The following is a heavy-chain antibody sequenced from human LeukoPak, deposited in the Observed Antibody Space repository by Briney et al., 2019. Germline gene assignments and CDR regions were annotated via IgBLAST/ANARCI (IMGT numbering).Heavy chain of an antibody. Sequence: GGSLRLSCAASGFTFSNAWMSWVRQAPGKGLEWVSAISGSGGSTYYADSVKGRFTISRDNSKNTLYLQMNSLRAEDTAVYYCAKDTVTMIVVVLDYWGQGTLVTVSS. D-gene: IGHD3-22*01. V-gene: IGHV3-23*01. CDR3: AKDTVTMIVVVLDY. CDR2: ISGSGGST. CDR1: GFTFSNAW. J-gene: IGHJ4*02.